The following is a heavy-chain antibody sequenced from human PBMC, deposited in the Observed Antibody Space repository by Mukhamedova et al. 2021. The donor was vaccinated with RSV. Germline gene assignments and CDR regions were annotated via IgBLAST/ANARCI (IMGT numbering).Heavy chain of an antibody. V-gene: IGHV3-11*06. Sequence: GRFTISRDNAENSLYLQMNSLRAEDTAVYYCAPYAVVVSPAAPYFDYWGQGTLVTVSS. CDR3: APYAVVVSPAAPYFDY. D-gene: IGHD2-2*01. J-gene: IGHJ4*02.